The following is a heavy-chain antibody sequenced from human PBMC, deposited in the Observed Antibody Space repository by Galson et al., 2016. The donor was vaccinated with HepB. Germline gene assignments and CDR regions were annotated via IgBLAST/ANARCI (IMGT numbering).Heavy chain of an antibody. CDR3: ARDSGYSSYWYGTFYYGMDV. J-gene: IGHJ6*02. D-gene: IGHD6-13*01. CDR2: IWYDATKE. CDR1: GFTFSSYG. V-gene: IGHV3-33*01. Sequence: SLRLSCAVSGFTFSSYGMHWVRQAPGKGLEWVAVIWYDATKEYYAASVKGRFTISRDNSKNTLYLQMTSLRAEDTAVYFCARDSGYSSYWYGTFYYGMDVWGQGTTVTVSS.